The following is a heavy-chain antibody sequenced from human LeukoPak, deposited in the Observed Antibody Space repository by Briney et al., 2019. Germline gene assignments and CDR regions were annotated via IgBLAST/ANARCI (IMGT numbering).Heavy chain of an antibody. J-gene: IGHJ6*03. CDR3: ARRPLRFLEWLSQDDYYYYMDV. CDR1: GYTFTSYG. CDR2: INAYSGNT. Sequence: ASVKVSCKASGYTFTSYGISWVRQAPGQGLEWMGWINAYSGNTNYAQKLQGRVTMTTDTSTSTAYMELRSLRSDDTAVYYCARRPLRFLEWLSQDDYYYYMDVWGKGTTVTVSS. D-gene: IGHD3-3*01. V-gene: IGHV1-18*01.